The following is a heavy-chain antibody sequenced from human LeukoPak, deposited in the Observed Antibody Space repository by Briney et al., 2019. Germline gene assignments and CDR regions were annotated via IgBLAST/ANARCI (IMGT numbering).Heavy chain of an antibody. CDR1: GFTFSSYS. D-gene: IGHD5-18*01. CDR2: ISSSSSYI. Sequence: GGSLRLSCAASGFTFSSYSMNWVRQAPGKGLGWVSSISSSSSYIYYADSVKGRFTISRDNAKNSLYLQMNSLRAEDTAVYYCARENRGYSYGYGRGLDYWGQGTLVTVSS. V-gene: IGHV3-21*01. J-gene: IGHJ4*02. CDR3: ARENRGYSYGYGRGLDY.